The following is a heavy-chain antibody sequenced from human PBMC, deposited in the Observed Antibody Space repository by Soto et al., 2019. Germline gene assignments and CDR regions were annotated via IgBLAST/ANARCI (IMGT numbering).Heavy chain of an antibody. CDR2: ISSSISTI. D-gene: IGHD1-1*01. CDR3: ARDGKQLLGFDY. CDR1: EFQLSSYT. J-gene: IGHJ4*01. V-gene: IGHV3-48*02. Sequence: QSWLSLGLSCAPSEFQLSSYTLNWVRQAPGKGLEWVSYISSSISTIYYADSVKGRFTISRDNAKNSLYLQMNSLRDEDTAVYYCARDGKQLLGFDYWGHGILVKGSS.